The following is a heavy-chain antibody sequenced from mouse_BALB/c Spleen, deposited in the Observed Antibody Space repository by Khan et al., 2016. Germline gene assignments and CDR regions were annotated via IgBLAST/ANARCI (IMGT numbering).Heavy chain of an antibody. CDR2: IWRGGST. J-gene: IGHJ4*01. CDR3: ARGLYAMDY. V-gene: IGHV2-5-1*01. Sequence: VQLQESGPSLVQPSQSLSITCTVSGFSLTSYGVHWVRQSPGKGLEWLGVIWRGGSTDYNAAFMSRLSITKDNSKSQVFFKMNSLQADDTAIYXCARGLYAMDYLGQGTSVTVSS. CDR1: GFSLTSYG.